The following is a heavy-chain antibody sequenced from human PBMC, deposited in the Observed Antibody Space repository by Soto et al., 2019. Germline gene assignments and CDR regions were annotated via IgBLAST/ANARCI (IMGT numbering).Heavy chain of an antibody. CDR1: GYTFTGYY. D-gene: IGHD2-2*01. Sequence: ASVKVSCKASGYTFTGYYMHWVRQAPGQGLEWMGWINPNSGGTNYAQKFQGWVTMTRDTSISTAYMELSRLRSDDTAVYCCARGGDIVLVPAAVHDYWGQGTLVTVSS. V-gene: IGHV1-2*04. CDR3: ARGGDIVLVPAAVHDY. J-gene: IGHJ4*02. CDR2: INPNSGGT.